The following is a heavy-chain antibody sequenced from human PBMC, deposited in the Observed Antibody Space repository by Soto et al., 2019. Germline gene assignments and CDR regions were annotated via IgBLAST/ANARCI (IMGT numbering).Heavy chain of an antibody. Sequence: RASVKVSCKASGYTFTSYGISWVRQAPGQGLEWMGWISAYNGNTNYAQKLQGRVTMTTDTSTSTAYMELRSLRSDDTAVYYCARLQGRCSSTSCPYYGMDVWGQGTTVTVSS. CDR2: ISAYNGNT. D-gene: IGHD2-2*01. CDR3: ARLQGRCSSTSCPYYGMDV. J-gene: IGHJ6*02. CDR1: GYTFTSYG. V-gene: IGHV1-18*04.